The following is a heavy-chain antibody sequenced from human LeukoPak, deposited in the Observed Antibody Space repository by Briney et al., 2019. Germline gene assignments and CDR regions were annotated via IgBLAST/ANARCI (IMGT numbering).Heavy chain of an antibody. V-gene: IGHV4-4*07. CDR3: ARENSLPSYWFDP. CDR1: GGSISSYY. J-gene: IGHJ5*02. D-gene: IGHD2/OR15-2a*01. Sequence: SETLSLTCTVSGGSISSYYWSLIRQPAGKGLEWIGRIYTSGSTNYNPSLKSRVTMSVDTSKNQFSLKLSSVTAADAAVYYCARENSLPSYWFDPWGQGTLVTVSS. CDR2: IYTSGST.